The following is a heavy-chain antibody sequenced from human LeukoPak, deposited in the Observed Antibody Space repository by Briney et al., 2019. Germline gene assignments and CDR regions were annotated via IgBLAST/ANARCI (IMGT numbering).Heavy chain of an antibody. CDR3: ATYSSLNRREFQY. CDR1: GFTFSNYW. Sequence: QAGGSLRLSCEGPGFTFSNYWMGWVRQAPGKGQQWVANRKTEGSEKYYVDAVKGRFTISRDNAKNSLYLQMNSLRAEDTAVYYCATYSSLNRREFQYXXQGTLLTVSS. D-gene: IGHD3-22*01. J-gene: IGHJ1*01. V-gene: IGHV3-7*01. CDR2: RKTEGSEK.